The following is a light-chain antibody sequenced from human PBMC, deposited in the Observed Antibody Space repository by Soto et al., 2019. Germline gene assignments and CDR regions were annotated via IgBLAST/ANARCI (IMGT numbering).Light chain of an antibody. J-gene: IGLJ2*01. CDR2: SNN. Sequence: QSVLTQPPSASGTPGQRVTISCSGSNSNIGTNTVNWYQQLPGTAPKLLIYSNNQRPSGIPDRFSGSRSGTSASLAISGIQYEDEADYYCEAWNDSLNGVIFGGGTKVTVL. V-gene: IGLV1-44*01. CDR3: EAWNDSLNGVI. CDR1: NSNIGTNT.